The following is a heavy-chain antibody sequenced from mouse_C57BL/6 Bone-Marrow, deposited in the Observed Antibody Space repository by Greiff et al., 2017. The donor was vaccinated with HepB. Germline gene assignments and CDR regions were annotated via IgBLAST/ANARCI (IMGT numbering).Heavy chain of an antibody. V-gene: IGHV5-2*01. CDR2: INSDGGST. Sequence: EVQGVESGGGLVQPGESLKLSCESNEYEFPSHDMSWVRKTPEKRLELVAAINSDGGSTYYPDTMERRFIISRDNTKTTLSLQMSRLRSEDTALYYCARHGDYDGVGAMDYWGQGTSVTVSS. CDR1: EYEFPSHD. D-gene: IGHD2-4*01. CDR3: ARHGDYDGVGAMDY. J-gene: IGHJ4*01.